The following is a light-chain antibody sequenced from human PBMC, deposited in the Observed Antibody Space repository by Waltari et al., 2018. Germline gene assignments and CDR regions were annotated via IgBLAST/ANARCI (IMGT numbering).Light chain of an antibody. J-gene: IGKJ4*01. Sequence: DIVMTQSPLSLSVTPGEPASISCRSTLSLLHINGYNYLDWYLQKPGQSPHLLIYMGSQLASGVPDRFSGNGSGTNFTLTISRVEAEDVGIYYCLQALQSPLSFGGGTKVEIK. CDR3: LQALQSPLS. V-gene: IGKV2-28*01. CDR1: LSLLHINGYNY. CDR2: MGS.